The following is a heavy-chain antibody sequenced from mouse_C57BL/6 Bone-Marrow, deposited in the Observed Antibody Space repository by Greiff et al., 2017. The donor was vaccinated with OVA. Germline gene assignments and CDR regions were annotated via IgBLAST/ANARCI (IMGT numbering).Heavy chain of an antibody. CDR3: ARMWEWYFDV. V-gene: IGHV5-12*01. Sequence: EVQVVESGGGLVQPGGSLKLSCAASGFTFSDYYMYWVRQTPEKRLEWVAYISNGGGSTYYPDTVKGRFTISRDNAKNTLYLQMSRLKSEDTAMYYCARMWEWYFDVWGTGTTVTVSS. D-gene: IGHD4-1*01. CDR1: GFTFSDYY. CDR2: ISNGGGST. J-gene: IGHJ1*03.